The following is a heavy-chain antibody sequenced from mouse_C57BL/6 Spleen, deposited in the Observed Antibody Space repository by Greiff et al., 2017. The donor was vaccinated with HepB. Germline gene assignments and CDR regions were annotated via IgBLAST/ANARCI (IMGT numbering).Heavy chain of an antibody. CDR1: GYTFTSYW. V-gene: IGHV1-69*01. D-gene: IGHD1-1*02. CDR3: ARGGGYYGMDY. CDR2: IDPSDSYT. Sequence: VQLQQPGAELVMPGASVKLSCKASGYTFTSYWMHWVKQRPGQGLEWIGEIDPSDSYTNYNQKFKGKSTLTVAKSSSTAYMQLSSLTSEDSAVYYCARGGGYYGMDYWGQGTSVTVSS. J-gene: IGHJ4*01.